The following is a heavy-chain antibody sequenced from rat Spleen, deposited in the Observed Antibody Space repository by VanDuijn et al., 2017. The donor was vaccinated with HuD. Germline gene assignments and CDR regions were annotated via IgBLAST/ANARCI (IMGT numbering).Heavy chain of an antibody. CDR1: GFTFSNYY. Sequence: EVQLVESGGGLVQPGRSLKLSCAASGFTFSNYYMAWVRQAPTKGLEWVAYITTGGGTSFYRDSVKGRFTISRDNAKSTLYLQMVRLRSEDTAPYYCTTVTIPAPYWYFDFWGPGTMVTVSS. CDR2: ITTGGGTS. CDR3: TTVTIPAPYWYFDF. D-gene: IGHD1-2*01. J-gene: IGHJ1*01. V-gene: IGHV5-27*01.